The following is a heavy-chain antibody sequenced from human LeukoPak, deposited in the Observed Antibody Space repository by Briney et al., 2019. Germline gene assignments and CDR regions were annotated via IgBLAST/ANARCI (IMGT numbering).Heavy chain of an antibody. CDR3: AKLPSGSGKETDY. CDR2: ISYDGSNK. Sequence: GGSLRLSCAASGFTFSSYWMSWVRQAPGKGLEWVAVISYDGSNKYYADSVKGRFTISRDNSKNTLYLQMNSLRAEDTAVYYCAKLPSGSGKETDYWGQGTLVTVSS. V-gene: IGHV3-30*18. J-gene: IGHJ4*02. D-gene: IGHD3-10*01. CDR1: GFTFSSYW.